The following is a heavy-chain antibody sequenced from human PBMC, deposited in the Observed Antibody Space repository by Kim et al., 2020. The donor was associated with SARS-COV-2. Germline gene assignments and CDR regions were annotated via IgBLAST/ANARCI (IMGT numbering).Heavy chain of an antibody. CDR2: IYYSGST. J-gene: IGHJ3*02. CDR3: ASAGRSTLDAFDI. CDR1: GGSISSSSYY. D-gene: IGHD1-1*01. V-gene: IGHV4-39*01. Sequence: SETLSLTCTVSGGSISSSSYYWGWIRQPPGKGLEWIGSIYYSGSTYYNPSLKSRVTISVDTSKNQFSLKLSSVTAADTAVYYCASAGRSTLDAFDIWGQGTMVTVSS.